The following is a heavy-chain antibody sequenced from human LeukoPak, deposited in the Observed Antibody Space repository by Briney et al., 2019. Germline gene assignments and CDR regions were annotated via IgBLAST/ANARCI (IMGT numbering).Heavy chain of an antibody. CDR1: GGSISSGDYY. CDR3: ARDRGSYGSGSSRHFDY. V-gene: IGHV4-30-4*01. CDR2: IYYSGST. Sequence: SETLSLTCTVSGGSISSGDYYWSWIRQPPGKGLEWIGYIYYSGSTYYNPSLKSRVTISVDTSKNQFSLKLSSVTAADTAVYYCARDRGSYGSGSSRHFDYWGQGTLVTVSS. J-gene: IGHJ4*02. D-gene: IGHD3-10*01.